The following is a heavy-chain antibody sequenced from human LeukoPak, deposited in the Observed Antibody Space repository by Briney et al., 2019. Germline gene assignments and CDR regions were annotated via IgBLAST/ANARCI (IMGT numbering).Heavy chain of an antibody. J-gene: IGHJ5*02. V-gene: IGHV1-46*01. CDR2: INPSGDIT. CDR1: GYTFTRHY. Sequence: ASVKVSCKASGYTFTRHYMHWVRQAPGQGLEWMGIINPSGDITSYAQKFQGRVIMTRDMSTSTDYMELSSLRSEDTAVYYCARDNSMGDTAWWFDPWGQGTLVTVSS. CDR3: ARDNSMGDTAWWFDP. D-gene: IGHD1-26*01.